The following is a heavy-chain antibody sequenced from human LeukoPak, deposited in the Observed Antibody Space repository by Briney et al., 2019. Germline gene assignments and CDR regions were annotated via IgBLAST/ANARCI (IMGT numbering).Heavy chain of an antibody. V-gene: IGHV4-34*01. J-gene: IGHJ4*02. Sequence: SETLSLTCAGGSFSGYYWSWIRQPPGKGLEWVGEISHSGITNYNPSLKSRVTISVDTSKNQFSLKLRSVTAADTAVYYCARGPRWLRTFDYWGQGTLVTVS. CDR1: GSFSGYY. D-gene: IGHD5-12*01. CDR2: ISHSGIT. CDR3: ARGPRWLRTFDY.